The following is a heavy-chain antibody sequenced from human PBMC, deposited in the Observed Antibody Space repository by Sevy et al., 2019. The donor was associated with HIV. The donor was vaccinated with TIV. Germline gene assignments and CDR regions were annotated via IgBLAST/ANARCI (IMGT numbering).Heavy chain of an antibody. V-gene: IGHV1-18*01. D-gene: IGHD6-19*01. CDR1: GYTFTSYG. Sequence: ASVKVSCKASGYTFTSYGISWVRQAPGQGLEWMGWISAYNGNTNYAQKLQGRVTMTTDTSTGTAYMELRSLRSDDTAGYYCARDRVAVANGWASGADAFDIWGQGTMVTVSS. CDR3: ARDRVAVANGWASGADAFDI. J-gene: IGHJ3*02. CDR2: ISAYNGNT.